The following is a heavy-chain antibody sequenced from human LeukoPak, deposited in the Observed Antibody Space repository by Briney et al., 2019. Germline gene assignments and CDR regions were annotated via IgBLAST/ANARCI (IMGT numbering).Heavy chain of an antibody. CDR2: IKQDGSGK. CDR1: GLTIRNYW. J-gene: IGHJ4*02. V-gene: IGHV3-7*03. CDR3: AGAGLDY. Sequence: RGSLRLSCEASGLTIRNYWMSWARQAPGKGLEWVANIKQDGSGKHYVDSVKGRFTISRDNTKNSLYLQMNSLRAEDTAVYYCAGAGLDYWGQGTLVTVSS.